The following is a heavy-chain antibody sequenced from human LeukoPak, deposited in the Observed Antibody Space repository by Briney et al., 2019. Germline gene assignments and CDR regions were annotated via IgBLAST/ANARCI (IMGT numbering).Heavy chain of an antibody. CDR3: ARANFLYCSIPAYLFDT. CDR2: INPNDGDT. CDR1: GYTFTDYY. D-gene: IGHD2-2*01. Sequence: ASVTVSCTASGYTFTDYYMHWVRQAPGQGFEWMGWINPNDGDTNYAQKFQGRVTMTRDTPISTAHMEVSRLRSDDTAVYYCARANFLYCSIPAYLFDTWGQGTLVTVSS. V-gene: IGHV1-2*02. J-gene: IGHJ4*02.